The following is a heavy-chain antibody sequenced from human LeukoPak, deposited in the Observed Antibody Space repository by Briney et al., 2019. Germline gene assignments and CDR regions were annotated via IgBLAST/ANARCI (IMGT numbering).Heavy chain of an antibody. CDR2: IYSGGST. Sequence: GGSLRLSCAASGFTVSSNYMSCVRQAPGKGLEWVSVIYSGGSTYYADSVKGRFTISRDNSKNTLYLQMNSLRAEDTAVYYCVPVVTATQGHWFDPWGQGTLVTVSS. CDR1: GFTVSSNY. D-gene: IGHD2-21*02. J-gene: IGHJ5*02. V-gene: IGHV3-53*01. CDR3: VPVVTATQGHWFDP.